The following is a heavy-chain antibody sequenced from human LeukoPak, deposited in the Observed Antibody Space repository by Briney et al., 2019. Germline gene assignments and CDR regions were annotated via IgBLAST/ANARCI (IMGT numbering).Heavy chain of an antibody. CDR3: AKSGAVRFDY. Sequence: PGGSLRLSCAASGFTFSNSAMSWVRQAPGKGLEWVSGISGSGGGTYYADSVKGRFTISRDNSKNTLYLQMNSLRAEDTALYYCAKSGAVRFDYWGQGTLVTVSS. D-gene: IGHD3-16*01. V-gene: IGHV3-23*01. CDR2: ISGSGGGT. CDR1: GFTFSNSA. J-gene: IGHJ4*02.